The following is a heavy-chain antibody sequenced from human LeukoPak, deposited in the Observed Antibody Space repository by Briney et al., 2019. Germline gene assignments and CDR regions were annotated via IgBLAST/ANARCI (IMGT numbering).Heavy chain of an antibody. J-gene: IGHJ4*02. V-gene: IGHV1-58*01. Sequence: SVKVSCKASAFAFKNCGLQWVRQARGQGLEWIGWIVVGSGDTNYAQKFRERVTITRDMSTSTVYMELSSLTSEDTAVYYCAAAGPHYDMVTGYHGGVLDYWGQGTRVTVSS. CDR1: AFAFKNCG. CDR3: AAAGPHYDMVTGYHGGVLDY. CDR2: IVVGSGDT. D-gene: IGHD3-9*01.